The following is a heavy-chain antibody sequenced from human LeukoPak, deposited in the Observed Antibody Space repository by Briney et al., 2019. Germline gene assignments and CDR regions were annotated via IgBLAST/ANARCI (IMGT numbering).Heavy chain of an antibody. Sequence: SETLSLTCAVSGGSISSSNWWSWVRQPPGKGLEWIGEIYHSGSTNYNPSLKSRVTISVDTSKNQFSLKLSSVTAADTAVYYCARERAHYDILTGPAPYYGMDVWGQGTTVTVSS. J-gene: IGHJ6*02. V-gene: IGHV4-4*02. CDR3: ARERAHYDILTGPAPYYGMDV. CDR1: GGSISSSNW. D-gene: IGHD3-9*01. CDR2: IYHSGST.